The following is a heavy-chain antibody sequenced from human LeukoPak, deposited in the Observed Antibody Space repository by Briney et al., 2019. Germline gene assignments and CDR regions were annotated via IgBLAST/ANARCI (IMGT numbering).Heavy chain of an antibody. J-gene: IGHJ6*03. CDR3: ARAHLSSSSTDYMEV. V-gene: IGHV3-30*03. D-gene: IGHD6-6*01. CDR1: GFTFNSYG. CDR2: ISYDESNK. Sequence: GGSLRLSCAASGFTFNSYGMHWVRQVPGKGLEGVALISYDESNKHYADSVKGRFTISRDNSKNTLYLQMNSLRAEDTAVYYCARAHLSSSSTDYMEVWGKGTTVTVSS.